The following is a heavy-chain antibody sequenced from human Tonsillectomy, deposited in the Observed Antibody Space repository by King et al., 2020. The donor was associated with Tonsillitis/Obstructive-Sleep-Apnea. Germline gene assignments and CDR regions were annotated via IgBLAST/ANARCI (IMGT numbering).Heavy chain of an antibody. D-gene: IGHD4-17*01. J-gene: IGHJ5*02. V-gene: IGHV4-34*01. Sequence: VQLQQWGAGLLKPSETLSLTCAVYGGSFSGYYWSCIRQPPGKGLEWMGEVNHSGSTNYNPSLKSRVTITVDTSKNLFSLKLNSVTAADTAVYYCATAHPEDDYEGGWFDPWGQGTLVTVSS. CDR3: ATAHPEDDYEGGWFDP. CDR1: GGSFSGYY. CDR2: VNHSGST.